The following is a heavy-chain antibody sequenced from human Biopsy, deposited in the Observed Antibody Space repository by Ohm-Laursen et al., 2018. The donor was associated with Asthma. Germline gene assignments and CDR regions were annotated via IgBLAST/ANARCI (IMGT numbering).Heavy chain of an antibody. CDR3: AREGVAGTHIED. CDR2: ISYDGSSI. V-gene: IGHV3-30-3*01. Sequence: SSLRLSCAASRFTYEMHWVRQAPGKGLEWVAVISYDGSSIYYADSVKGRFTISRDNSKNTLSLQMNSLTAEDTAVYHCAREGVAGTHIEDWGQGTLVTVSS. D-gene: IGHD6-19*01. CDR1: RFTYE. J-gene: IGHJ4*02.